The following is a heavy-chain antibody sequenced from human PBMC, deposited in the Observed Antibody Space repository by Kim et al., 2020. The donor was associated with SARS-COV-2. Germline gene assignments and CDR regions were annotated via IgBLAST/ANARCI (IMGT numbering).Heavy chain of an antibody. CDR1: GFTFSSYS. CDR2: ISSSSSYI. Sequence: GGSLRLSCAASGFTFSSYSMNWVRQAPGKGLEWVSSISSSSSYIYYADSVKGRFTISRDNAKNSLYLQMNSLRAEDTAVYYCARDALGGGSTQGYWGHGTLVTVSS. J-gene: IGHJ4*01. CDR3: ARDALGGGSTQGY. V-gene: IGHV3-21*01. D-gene: IGHD1-26*01.